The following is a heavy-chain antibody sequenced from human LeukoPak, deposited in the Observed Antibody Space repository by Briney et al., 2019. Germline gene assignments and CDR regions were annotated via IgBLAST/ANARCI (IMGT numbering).Heavy chain of an antibody. CDR2: IWYDGSNK. CDR3: ARKSGEHDYYYMDV. V-gene: IGHV3-33*01. J-gene: IGHJ6*03. CDR1: GFTFSSYG. D-gene: IGHD1-26*01. Sequence: PGRSLRLSCAASGFTFSSYGMHWVRQAPGKGLGWVAVIWYDGSNKYYADSVKGRFTISRDNSKNTLYLQMNSLRAEDTAVYYCARKSGEHDYYYMDVWGKGTTVTVSS.